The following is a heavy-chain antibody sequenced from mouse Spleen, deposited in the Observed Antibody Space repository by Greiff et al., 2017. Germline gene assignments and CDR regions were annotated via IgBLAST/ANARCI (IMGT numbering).Heavy chain of an antibody. CDR3: AREIDWEGWYFDV. J-gene: IGHJ1*01. CDR2: ISYDGSN. D-gene: IGHD4-1*01. CDR1: GYSITSGYY. Sequence: EVQLQESGPGLVKPSQSLSLTCSVTGYSITSGYYWNWIRQFPGNKLEWMGYISYDGSNNYNPSLKNRISITRDTSKNQFFLKLNSVTTEDTATYYCAREIDWEGWYFDVWGAGTTVTVSS. V-gene: IGHV3-6*01.